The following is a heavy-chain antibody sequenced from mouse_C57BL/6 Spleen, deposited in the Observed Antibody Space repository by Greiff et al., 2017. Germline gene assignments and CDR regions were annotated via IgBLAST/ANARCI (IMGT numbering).Heavy chain of an antibody. J-gene: IGHJ4*01. CDR1: GYTFTSYW. V-gene: IGHV1-50*01. D-gene: IGHD2-3*01. CDR3: ARGWLLQGYAMDY. CDR2: IDPSDSYT. Sequence: QVQLQQPGAELVKPGASVKLSCKASGYTFTSYWMQWVKQRPGQGLEWIGEIDPSDSYTNYNQKFKGKATLTVDTSSSTAYMQLSSLTSEDSAVYYCARGWLLQGYAMDYWGQGTSVTVSS.